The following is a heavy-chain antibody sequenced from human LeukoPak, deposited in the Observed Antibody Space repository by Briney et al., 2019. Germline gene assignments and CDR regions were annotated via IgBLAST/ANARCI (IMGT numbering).Heavy chain of an antibody. CDR2: ISYDGSNN. CDR1: GFTFSSYC. V-gene: IGHV3-30*18. Sequence: GGSLRLSCAASGFTFSSYCMHWVRQAPGKGLEWVAVISYDGSNNYYADSVKGRFTITRDNTKNTLYLQMNSLRADDTAVYYCAKDLGYYDSSGIYYYYGMDVWGQGTRVTVSS. J-gene: IGHJ6*02. D-gene: IGHD3-22*01. CDR3: AKDLGYYDSSGIYYYYGMDV.